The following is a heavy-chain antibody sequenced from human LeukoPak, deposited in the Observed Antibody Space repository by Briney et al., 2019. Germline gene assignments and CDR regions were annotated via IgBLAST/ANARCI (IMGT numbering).Heavy chain of an antibody. Sequence: GGSLRLSCAASGFTFSSYGMHWVRQAPGKGLEWVAVISYDGSNKYYADSVKGRFTIFRDNSKNTLYLQMNSLRAEDTAVYYCAKSILTGYYAFDYWGQGALVTVSS. CDR1: GFTFSSYG. CDR3: AKSILTGYYAFDY. D-gene: IGHD3-9*01. CDR2: ISYDGSNK. V-gene: IGHV3-30*18. J-gene: IGHJ4*02.